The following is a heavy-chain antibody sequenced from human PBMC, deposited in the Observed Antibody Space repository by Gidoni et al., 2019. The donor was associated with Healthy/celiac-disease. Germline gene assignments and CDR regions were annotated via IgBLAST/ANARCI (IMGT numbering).Heavy chain of an antibody. CDR2: INPSGGST. V-gene: IGHV1-46*01. CDR3: ARGRSYYYDSSGYYLY. J-gene: IGHJ4*02. Sequence: QVQLVQSGAEVKKPGPSVKVSCKASGYTFTSYYMHWVRQAPGQGLEWMGIINPSGGSTSYAQKFQGRVTMTRDTSTSTVYMELSSLRSEDTAVYYCARGRSYYYDSSGYYLYWGQGTLVTVSS. D-gene: IGHD3-22*01. CDR1: GYTFTSYY.